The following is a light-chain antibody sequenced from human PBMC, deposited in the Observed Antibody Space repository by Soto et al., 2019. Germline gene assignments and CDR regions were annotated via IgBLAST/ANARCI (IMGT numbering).Light chain of an antibody. J-gene: IGLJ1*01. Sequence: QAVVTQEPSLTVSPGGTVTLTCGSSTGAVTSGHYPYWFQQKPGQAPRTLIYDTSNKYSWTPARFSGSLLGGKAALTLSGAQPEDEADYYCLLSYSDEKVFGTGTKVTAL. CDR3: LLSYSDEKV. CDR2: DTS. V-gene: IGLV7-46*01. CDR1: TGAVTSGHY.